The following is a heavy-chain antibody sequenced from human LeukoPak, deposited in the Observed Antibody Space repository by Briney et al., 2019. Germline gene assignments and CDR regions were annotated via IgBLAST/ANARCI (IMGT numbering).Heavy chain of an antibody. Sequence: KASETLSLTCTVSGGSISSYYWSWNRQPPGKGLEWIGYIYYSGSTNYNPSLKSRVTISVDTSKNQFSLKLSSVTAADTAVYYCARHHYDILTGLDYFDYWGQGTLVTVSS. CDR3: ARHHYDILTGLDYFDY. D-gene: IGHD3-9*01. CDR2: IYYSGST. J-gene: IGHJ4*02. CDR1: GGSISSYY. V-gene: IGHV4-59*08.